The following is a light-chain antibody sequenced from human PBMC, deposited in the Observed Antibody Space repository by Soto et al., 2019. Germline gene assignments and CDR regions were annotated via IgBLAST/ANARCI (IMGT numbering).Light chain of an antibody. J-gene: IGKJ4*01. Sequence: DIQMHQSPSSVYASVGDRVTITCRASQGISSWLAWYQQKPGKAPKLLIYAAAILQSGVPPRFSGSGSGTDFTLTSRSLQPEDFATYCCQQGKSLSLTCGGGTKVQIK. V-gene: IGKV1-12*01. CDR3: QQGKSLSLT. CDR1: QGISSW. CDR2: AAA.